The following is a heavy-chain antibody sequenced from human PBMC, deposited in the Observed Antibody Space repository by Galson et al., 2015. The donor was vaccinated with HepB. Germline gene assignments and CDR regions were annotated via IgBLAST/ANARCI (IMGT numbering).Heavy chain of an antibody. CDR2: ISAYNGNT. Sequence: SVKVSCKASGYTFTSYGISWVRQAPGQGLEWMGWISAYNGNTNYAQKLQGRVTMTTDTSTSTAYMELRSLRSDDTAVYYCARDKCWIPGSYCGPLDPRSYAFDIWGQGTMVTVSS. D-gene: IGHD1-26*01. V-gene: IGHV1-18*04. J-gene: IGHJ3*02. CDR3: ARDKCWIPGSYCGPLDPRSYAFDI. CDR1: GYTFTSYG.